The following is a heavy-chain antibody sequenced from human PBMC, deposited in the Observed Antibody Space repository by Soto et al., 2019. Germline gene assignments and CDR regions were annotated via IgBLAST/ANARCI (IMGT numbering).Heavy chain of an antibody. V-gene: IGHV4-31*03. CDR2: IYYSGST. CDR1: GGSLSSGGYY. Sequence: SETLSLTCTVSGGSLSSGGYYWSWIRQHPGKGLEWIGYIYYSGSTYYNPSLKSRVTISVDTSKNQFSLKLSSVTAADTAVYYCARVTFDSSGYYYAGADAFDIWGQGTMVTVSS. D-gene: IGHD3-22*01. J-gene: IGHJ3*02. CDR3: ARVTFDSSGYYYAGADAFDI.